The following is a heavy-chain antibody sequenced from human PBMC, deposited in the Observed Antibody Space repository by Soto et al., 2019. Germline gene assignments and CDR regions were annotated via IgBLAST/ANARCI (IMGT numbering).Heavy chain of an antibody. V-gene: IGHV1-3*01. CDR3: ARAGYCSSTSCYLSYYYYYMDV. D-gene: IGHD2-2*03. J-gene: IGHJ6*03. CDR2: INAGNGNT. CDR1: GYTFTSYA. Sequence: QVQLVQSGAVVKKPGASVKVSCKASGYTFTSYAMHWVRQAPGQRLEWMGWINAGNGNTKYSQKFQGRVTITRDTSASTAYMELSSLRSEDTAVYYCARAGYCSSTSCYLSYYYYYMDVWGKGTTVTVSS.